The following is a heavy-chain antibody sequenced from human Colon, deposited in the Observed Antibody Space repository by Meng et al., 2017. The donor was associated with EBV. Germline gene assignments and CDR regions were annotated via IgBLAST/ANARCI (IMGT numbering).Heavy chain of an antibody. D-gene: IGHD3-10*01. CDR1: GGSISSNGYY. J-gene: IGHJ4*02. CDR2: IYHSGST. V-gene: IGHV4-39*01. CDR3: ARRRGGSGRDC. Sequence: PLQWPGPGLVKPSETLSLTCTVSGGSISSNGYYWDWVRQPPGKGLEWIGAIYHSGSTSYNPSLQSRVTMFVDTSKNQFSLMLTSVTATDTAVYYCARRRGGSGRDCWGQGTLVTVSS.